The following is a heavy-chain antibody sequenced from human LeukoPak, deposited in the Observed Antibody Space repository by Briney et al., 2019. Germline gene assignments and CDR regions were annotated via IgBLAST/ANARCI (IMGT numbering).Heavy chain of an antibody. V-gene: IGHV4-4*07. CDR3: ARGLTGNRFDP. CDR1: GGSISTYY. D-gene: IGHD1-20*01. Sequence: SETLSLTCTVSGGSISTYYWNWIRQPAGKGLEWIGHIYTSGSTSYNPSLKSRVTMSVDTSKNQFSLKLSSVTAADTAVYYCARGLTGNRFDPWGQGTLVTVPS. CDR2: IYTSGST. J-gene: IGHJ5*02.